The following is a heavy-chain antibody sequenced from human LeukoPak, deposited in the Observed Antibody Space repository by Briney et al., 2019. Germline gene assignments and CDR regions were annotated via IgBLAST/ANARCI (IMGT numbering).Heavy chain of an antibody. V-gene: IGHV3-11*05. CDR1: GFTFSDYY. Sequence: KPGVSLTLSCVVSGFTFSDYYMSWIRQAPGKGVEWVSYISSSSSYTNYADSVKGRFTISRDNAKNSLYLQKNSLRAADTAVYYCARDRGAASPLWVDPWGQGTLVTVSS. CDR3: ARDRGAASPLWVDP. CDR2: ISSSSSYT. J-gene: IGHJ5*02. D-gene: IGHD6-13*01.